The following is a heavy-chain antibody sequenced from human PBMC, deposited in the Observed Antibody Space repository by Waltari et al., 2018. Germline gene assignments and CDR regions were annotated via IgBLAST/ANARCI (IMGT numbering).Heavy chain of an antibody. J-gene: IGHJ4*02. CDR2: VHGSGKT. CDR1: GDSRSSTHW. D-gene: IGHD2-15*01. V-gene: IGHV4-4*02. CDR3: ARDRGRGLYLDS. Sequence: QLQLQESGPGLVKPSGTLSLTCAVSGDSRSSTHWWNWVRQSPGKGLEWIGQVHGSGKTPYNPSFASRVTVSLDTSSNQFSLRVTSATAADTAIYYCARDRGRGLYLDSWGPGTLVTVSP.